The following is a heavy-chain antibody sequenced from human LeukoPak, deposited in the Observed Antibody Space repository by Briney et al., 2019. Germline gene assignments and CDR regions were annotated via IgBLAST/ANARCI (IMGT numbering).Heavy chain of an antibody. Sequence: ASVKVSCKASGYTFTAYYIHWIRQAPGQGLECMGWISSNNGVTHYAQKFQGRVTMTRDTSITTAYMELSRLRSDDSAIYYCARGNGVTQVASVDSWGQGTLVTVSS. J-gene: IGHJ4*02. V-gene: IGHV1-2*02. CDR2: ISSNNGVT. CDR1: GYTFTAYY. CDR3: ARGNGVTQVASVDS. D-gene: IGHD1-1*01.